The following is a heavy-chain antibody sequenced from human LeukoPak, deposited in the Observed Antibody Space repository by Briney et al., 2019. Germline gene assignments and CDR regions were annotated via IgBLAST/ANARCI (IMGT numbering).Heavy chain of an antibody. D-gene: IGHD3-9*01. CDR2: IHYTGAT. J-gene: IGHJ4*02. CDR1: GGSITGYC. V-gene: IGHV4-34*01. Sequence: PSETLSLTCAVYGGSITGYCWSWIRQTPGRGLEWVGEIHYTGATSYNPSLKSRATISTDTSKNQFSLRLSSVTAADTAVYYCARGNILTGYCFDFWGQGALVTVSS. CDR3: ARGNILTGYCFDF.